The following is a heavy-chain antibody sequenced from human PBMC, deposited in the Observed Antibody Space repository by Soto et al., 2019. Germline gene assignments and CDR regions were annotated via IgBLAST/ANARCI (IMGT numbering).Heavy chain of an antibody. CDR1: GGSFSGYY. Sequence: KTSETLSLTCAVYGGSFSGYYWSWIRQPPGKGLEWIGEINHSGSTNYNPSLKSRVTISVDTSKNQFSLKLSSVTAADTAVYYCARGRGIAAAGRFWVDWSMDVWGQGTTVTVSS. J-gene: IGHJ6*02. V-gene: IGHV4-34*01. D-gene: IGHD6-13*01. CDR2: INHSGST. CDR3: ARGRGIAAAGRFWVDWSMDV.